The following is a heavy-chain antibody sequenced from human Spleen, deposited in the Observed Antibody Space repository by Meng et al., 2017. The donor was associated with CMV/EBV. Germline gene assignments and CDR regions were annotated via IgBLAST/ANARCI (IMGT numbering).Heavy chain of an antibody. CDR1: GFTFSSYS. V-gene: IGHV3-21*01. J-gene: IGHJ4*02. D-gene: IGHD6-19*01. Sequence: EVQLVESGGGLVKPGGPLRLSWAASGFTFSSYSMNWVRQAPGKGLEWVSSISSSGSYIYYADSVKGRFTVSRDNTKNSLYLQMNSLRAEDTAVYYCASLSGYSSGWYSQFWGQGTLVTVSS. CDR2: ISSSGSYI. CDR3: ASLSGYSSGWYSQF.